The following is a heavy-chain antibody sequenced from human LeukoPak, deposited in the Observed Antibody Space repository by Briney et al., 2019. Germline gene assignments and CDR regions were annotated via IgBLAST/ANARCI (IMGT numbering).Heavy chain of an antibody. CDR2: IYTSGST. D-gene: IGHD2-2*01. J-gene: IGHJ3*02. V-gene: IGHV4-4*09. CDR3: ARDHWGLSSTTGACDI. CDR1: GGSINSYY. Sequence: PSETLSLTCTVSGGSINSYYWSWIRQPPGKGLEWIGYIYTSGSTNYNPSLKGRITMSVDTSKNQFSVRLSSVTAADTAVYYCARDHWGLSSTTGACDIWGQGTMVTVSS.